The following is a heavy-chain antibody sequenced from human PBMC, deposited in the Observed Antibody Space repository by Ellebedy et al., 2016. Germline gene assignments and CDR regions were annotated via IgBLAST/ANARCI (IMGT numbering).Heavy chain of an antibody. CDR3: VRGFAVTTLSSYLYAMDV. CDR1: EFTVSNNY. V-gene: IGHV3-53*01. CDR2: IHSDGST. J-gene: IGHJ6*02. Sequence: GGSLRLXCAASEFTVSNNYMNWVRQAPGKGLEWVSVIHSDGSTYYADSVKGRFTISRDKSKNTLYLQLNSLRAEDTAVYYCVRGFAVTTLSSYLYAMDVWGQGTTVTVSS. D-gene: IGHD4-17*01.